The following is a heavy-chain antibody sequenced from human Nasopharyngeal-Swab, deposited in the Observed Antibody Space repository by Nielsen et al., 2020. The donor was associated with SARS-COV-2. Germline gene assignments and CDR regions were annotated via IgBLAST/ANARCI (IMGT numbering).Heavy chain of an antibody. Sequence: ASVKVSCKASGFTFTTYDINWVRQASGQGPEWMGWMTPKTGYTGYAQKFQGRVTMTWNTSISTAYVDLSSLTSEDTAVYYCARGGPVAFDYWGQGSLVIVSS. CDR1: GFTFTTYD. CDR2: MTPKTGYT. V-gene: IGHV1-8*01. CDR3: ARGGPVAFDY. D-gene: IGHD6-19*01. J-gene: IGHJ4*02.